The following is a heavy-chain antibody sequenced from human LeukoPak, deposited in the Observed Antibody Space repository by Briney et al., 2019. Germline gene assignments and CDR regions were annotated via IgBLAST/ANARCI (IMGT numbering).Heavy chain of an antibody. D-gene: IGHD3-10*01. CDR2: ITSSGGST. V-gene: IGHV3-23*01. CDR3: AKDPGALRRLDY. J-gene: IGHJ4*02. Sequence: PGGSLRLSCAASEFTFSSYAMSWVRQTPGKGLEWVSTITSSGGSTYYADSVKGRFTISRDNSKNTLYLQMNSLRAEDTAVYYCAKDPGALRRLDYWGQGTLVTVSS. CDR1: EFTFSSYA.